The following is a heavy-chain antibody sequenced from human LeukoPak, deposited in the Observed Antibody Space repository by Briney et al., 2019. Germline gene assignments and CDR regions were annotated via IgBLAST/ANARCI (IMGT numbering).Heavy chain of an antibody. CDR1: GFTFSSYW. V-gene: IGHV3-7*01. J-gene: IGHJ3*02. CDR2: IKQDGSEK. D-gene: IGHD6-19*01. Sequence: PGGSLRLSCAASGFTFSSYWMSWVRQAPGKGLEWVANIKQDGSEKYYVDSVKGRFTIYRDNAKNSLYLQMNSLRAEDTAVYYCARGYSSASDAFDIWGQGTMVTVSS. CDR3: ARGYSSASDAFDI.